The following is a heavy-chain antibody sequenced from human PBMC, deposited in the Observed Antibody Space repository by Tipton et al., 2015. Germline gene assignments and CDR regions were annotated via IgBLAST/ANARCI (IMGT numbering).Heavy chain of an antibody. D-gene: IGHD1-26*01. Sequence: QSGAEVKKPGESLKISCKGSGYIFTSFWIDWVRQMPGKGLEWMGTIYPGDSETRYNPSFQGQVTISADKSITTAYLQWRSLKASDPAMYYCVRRARRVGSHSYPYYFDYWGQGTLVPVSS. CDR2: IYPGDSET. V-gene: IGHV5-51*01. CDR3: VRRARRVGSHSYPYYFDY. CDR1: GYIFTSFW. J-gene: IGHJ4*02.